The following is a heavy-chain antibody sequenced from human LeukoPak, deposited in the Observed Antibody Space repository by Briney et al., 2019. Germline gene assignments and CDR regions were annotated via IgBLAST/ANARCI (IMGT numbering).Heavy chain of an antibody. V-gene: IGHV3-7*01. CDR2: IKDDGSEE. CDR3: ARGGYGDYLLYY. CDR1: GFNFNNYW. J-gene: IGHJ4*02. D-gene: IGHD4-17*01. Sequence: SGGSLRLSCAASGFNFNNYWMSWLRQAPGKGLEWVANIKDDGSEEYYVDSVKGRFTISRDNAKNSLYLQMNSLRAEDTAVYYCARGGYGDYLLYYWGQGTLVTVSS.